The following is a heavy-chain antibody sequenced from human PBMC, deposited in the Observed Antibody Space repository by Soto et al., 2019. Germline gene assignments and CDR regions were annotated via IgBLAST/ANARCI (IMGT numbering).Heavy chain of an antibody. J-gene: IGHJ6*03. D-gene: IGHD3-3*01. Sequence: GASVKVSCTASGYTFTSYDINWVRQATGQGLEWMGWMNPNSGNTGYAQKFQGRVTMTRNTSISTAYMELSSLRSEDTAVYYCARSYYDDYYMDVWGKGTTVTVSS. CDR1: GYTFTSYD. CDR3: ARSYYDDYYMDV. V-gene: IGHV1-8*01. CDR2: MNPNSGNT.